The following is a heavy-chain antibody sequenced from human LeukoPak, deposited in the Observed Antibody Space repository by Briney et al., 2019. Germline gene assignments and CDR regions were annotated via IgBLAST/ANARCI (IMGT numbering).Heavy chain of an antibody. CDR3: ARLWRGIVDY. CDR1: GDNVSSKNSA. V-gene: IGHV6-1*01. D-gene: IGHD3-10*01. Sequence: SQTLSLTCAISGDNVSSKNSAWNWIRQSPLRGLEWLGRTYYRSKWSRDYAVSVRSRIAINPDTSKNQFSLQLNSVTPEDTAVYYCARLWRGIVDYWGQGTLVTVSS. J-gene: IGHJ4*02. CDR2: TYYRSKWSR.